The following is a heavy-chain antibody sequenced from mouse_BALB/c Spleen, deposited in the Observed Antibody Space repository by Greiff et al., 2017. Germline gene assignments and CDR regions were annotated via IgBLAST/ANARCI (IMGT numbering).Heavy chain of an antibody. Sequence: VQLQQSGPELVKPGASVKISCKASGYSFTSYYIHWVKQRPGQGLEWIGWIFPGSGNTKYNEKFKGKATLTADTSSSTAYMQLSSLTSEDSAVYFCARGDYYGSLYAMDYWGQGTSVTVSS. D-gene: IGHD1-1*01. CDR3: ARGDYYGSLYAMDY. CDR1: GYSFTSYY. CDR2: IFPGSGNT. V-gene: IGHV1-66*01. J-gene: IGHJ4*01.